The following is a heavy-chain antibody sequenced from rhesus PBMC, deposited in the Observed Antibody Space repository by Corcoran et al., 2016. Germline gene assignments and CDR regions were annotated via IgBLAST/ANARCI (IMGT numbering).Heavy chain of an antibody. CDR1: GGSISDDYY. Sequence: QVQLQESGPGLVKSSETLCLTVAVSGGSISDDYYWSWIRQPPGKGLVCIGYSYGSGGGANYYPSLSKRVTISIDTSKNQFSLKLSSVAAADTAVYYCARVPGYFDYWGQGVLVTVSS. CDR3: ARVPGYFDY. J-gene: IGHJ4*01. V-gene: IGHV4-106*01. CDR2: SYGSGGGA.